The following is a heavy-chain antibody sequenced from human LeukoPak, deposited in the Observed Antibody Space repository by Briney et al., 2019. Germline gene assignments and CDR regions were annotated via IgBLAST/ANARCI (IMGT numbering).Heavy chain of an antibody. V-gene: IGHV3-23*01. CDR1: GHTLRILA. J-gene: IGHJ4*02. CDR3: SRVAGKGSKDFEFDH. CDR2: FSAAGDGP. Sequence: GGSERLFCALSGHTLRILAKRWARHAPGEGRECVSYFSAAGDGPYYPDSVTGRCTISRDHSKSTLFLRMNTPRPEDTAVYYCSRVAGKGSKDFEFDHWGQGIRVTVSS. D-gene: IGHD1-14*01.